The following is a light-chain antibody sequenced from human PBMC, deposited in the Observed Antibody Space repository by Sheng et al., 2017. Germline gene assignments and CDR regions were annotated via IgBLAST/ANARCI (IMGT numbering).Light chain of an antibody. V-gene: IGKV2-30*02. Sequence: DVVMTQSPLSLPVTLGQPASISCRSSQSLVHSDGNTYLNWFQQRPGQSPRRLIYKVSNRDSGVPDRFSGSGSGTDFTLKISRVEAEDVGVYYCMQGVHYDLYTFGQGTKLEI. CDR3: MQGVHYDLYT. CDR1: QSLVHSDGNTY. CDR2: KVS. J-gene: IGKJ2*01.